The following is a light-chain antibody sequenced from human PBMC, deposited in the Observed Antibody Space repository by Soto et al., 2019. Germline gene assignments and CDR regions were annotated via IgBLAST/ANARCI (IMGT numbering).Light chain of an antibody. J-gene: IGLJ1*01. CDR3: QSYDSSLSGIYV. CDR2: GNS. V-gene: IGLV1-40*01. CDR1: TSNIGAGYV. Sequence: QSVLTQPPSVSGSPGQRVPPSSTGGTSNIGAGYVVHWYQQLPGTAPKLLIYGNSNRPSGVPDRFSGSKSGTSASLAITGLQAEDEADYYCQSYDSSLSGIYVFGTGTKVTVL.